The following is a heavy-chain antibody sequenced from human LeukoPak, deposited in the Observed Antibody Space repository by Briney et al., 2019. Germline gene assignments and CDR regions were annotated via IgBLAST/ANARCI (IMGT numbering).Heavy chain of an antibody. V-gene: IGHV4-39*01. CDR3: EKTSHYYDTTGPFDC. D-gene: IGHD3-22*01. CDR1: GASIRGSSYY. Sequence: SETLSLTCSVSGASIRGSSYYWGWIRQSPGKGLEWIGNIYYSGTTYYNPSLKSRVTISVDTSNNKFSLDLSSVTAADTAVYYCEKTSHYYDTTGPFDCWGQGTLVTVSS. CDR2: IYYSGTT. J-gene: IGHJ4*02.